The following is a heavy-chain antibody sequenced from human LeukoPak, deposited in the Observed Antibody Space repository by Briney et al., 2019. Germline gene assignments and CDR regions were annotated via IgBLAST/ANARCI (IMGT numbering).Heavy chain of an antibody. J-gene: IGHJ6*03. V-gene: IGHV1-69*01. CDR3: ASPLQGVYGFDYYYYYMDV. D-gene: IGHD3-10*01. CDR1: GGTFSSYA. CDR2: IIPIFGTA. Sequence: SVKVSCKASGGTFSSYAISWVRQAPGQGLEWMGGIIPIFGTANYAQKFQGRVTITADESTSTAYMELSSLRSEGTAVYYCASPLQGVYGFDYYYYYMDVWGKGTTVTVSS.